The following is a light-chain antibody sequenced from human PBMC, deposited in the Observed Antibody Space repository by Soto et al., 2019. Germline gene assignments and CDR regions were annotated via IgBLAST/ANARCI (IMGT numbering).Light chain of an antibody. Sequence: DIQLTQSPSFLSASVGDRVTITCRASQGISSYLAWYQQKPGKAPKLLIYAASTLQSGVPSRFSGSGSGTEFTLTISSLQPEDFATYYCQQPPYTFGQGTKVDIK. J-gene: IGKJ2*01. CDR2: AAS. CDR3: QQPPYT. V-gene: IGKV1-9*01. CDR1: QGISSY.